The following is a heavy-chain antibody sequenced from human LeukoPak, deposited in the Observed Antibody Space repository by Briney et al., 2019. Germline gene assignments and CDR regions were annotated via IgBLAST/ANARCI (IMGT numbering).Heavy chain of an antibody. CDR3: ARLRPDYDILTDFPMDG. CDR1: GGSVSSYS. D-gene: IGHD3-9*01. CDR2: IFYSGST. J-gene: IGHJ6*02. Sequence: PSETLSLTCRVSGGSVSSYSWSWIRQPPGKGLEWIGYIFYSGSTNYNPSLKRRVTQSVDTSKNQFSLNVSSVTAVDTAVYYCARLRPDYDILTDFPMDGWGPGTTVTVSS. V-gene: IGHV4-59*02.